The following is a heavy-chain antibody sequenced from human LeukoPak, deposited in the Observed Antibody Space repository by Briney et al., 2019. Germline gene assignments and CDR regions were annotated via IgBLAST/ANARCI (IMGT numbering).Heavy chain of an antibody. Sequence: PSETLSLTCAVSGGSISSSNWWSWFGRPPGRGWEWIGEIYHSGSTNYNPSLKSRVTISVDKSKNQFSLKLSSATAADTAVYYCARSRLHYYGMDVWGQGTTVTVSS. CDR2: IYHSGST. V-gene: IGHV4-4*02. D-gene: IGHD6-13*01. J-gene: IGHJ6*02. CDR1: GGSISSSNW. CDR3: ARSRLHYYGMDV.